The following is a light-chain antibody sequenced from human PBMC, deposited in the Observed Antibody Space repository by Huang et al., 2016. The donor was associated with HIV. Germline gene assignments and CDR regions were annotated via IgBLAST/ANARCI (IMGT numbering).Light chain of an antibody. Sequence: EIVLTQSPGTLSLSPGERATLSCRASQTVKSSYLAWYRQKPGQAPRLLMYGTSSRATGVPDRFGGSGSGTDFTLTISRLEPEDCTVYYCHQYGSSSWTFGQGTKVEIK. J-gene: IGKJ1*01. V-gene: IGKV3-20*01. CDR2: GTS. CDR1: QTVKSSY. CDR3: HQYGSSSWT.